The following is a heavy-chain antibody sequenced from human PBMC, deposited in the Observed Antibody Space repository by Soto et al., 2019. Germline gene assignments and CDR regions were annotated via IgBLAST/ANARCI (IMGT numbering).Heavy chain of an antibody. CDR2: ISVYKGNT. D-gene: IGHD1-1*01. J-gene: IGHJ3*02. CDR3: ARTGGVQLEPGDAFDI. Sequence: QVQLVQSGAEVKKPGASVKVSCKASGYTFTSYGISWVRQAPGQGLEWMGWISVYKGNTNYAQKFQGRVTMTTDTSTSTAYMELRSLRSDDTAVYYCARTGGVQLEPGDAFDIWGQGTMVTVSS. CDR1: GYTFTSYG. V-gene: IGHV1-18*01.